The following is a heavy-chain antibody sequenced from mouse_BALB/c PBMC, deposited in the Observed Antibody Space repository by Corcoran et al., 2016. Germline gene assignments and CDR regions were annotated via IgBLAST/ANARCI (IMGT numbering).Heavy chain of an antibody. CDR1: GFNINDYY. J-gene: IGHJ2*01. V-gene: IGHV14-1*02. CDR2: IDPENGNT. D-gene: IGHD2-1*01. Sequence: EVQLQQSGAELVRPGALVKLSCKASGFNINDYYMHGVKQRPEQGLEWIGWIDPENGNTIYDPKFQGKASITADTSSNTAYLQLSSLTSEDTAVYYCARYGNYYFDYWGQGTTLTVSS. CDR3: ARYGNYYFDY.